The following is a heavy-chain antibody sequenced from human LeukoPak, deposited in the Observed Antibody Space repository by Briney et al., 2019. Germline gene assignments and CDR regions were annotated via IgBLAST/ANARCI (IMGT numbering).Heavy chain of an antibody. J-gene: IGHJ4*02. D-gene: IGHD6-13*01. V-gene: IGHV4-38-2*02. CDR1: GYSISSGYY. Sequence: SETLSLTCTVSGYSISSGYYWGWIRPPPGKGLEWIGSIYHSGSTYYNPSLKSRVTISVDTSKNQFSLKLSSVTAADTAVYYCARGIRVAAAGRNFDYWGQGTLVTVSS. CDR2: IYHSGST. CDR3: ARGIRVAAAGRNFDY.